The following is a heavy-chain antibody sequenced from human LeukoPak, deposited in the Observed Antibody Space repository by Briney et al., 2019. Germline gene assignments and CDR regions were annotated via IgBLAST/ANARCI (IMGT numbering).Heavy chain of an antibody. V-gene: IGHV3-48*04. Sequence: GGSLRLSCAASGFTVSSNYMSWVRQAPGKGLEWVSYISSSSSTIYYADSVKGRFTISRDNAKNSLYLQMNSLRAEDTAVYYCARASREEWELLFDYWGQGTLVTVSS. D-gene: IGHD1-26*01. J-gene: IGHJ4*02. CDR1: GFTVSSNY. CDR3: ARASREEWELLFDY. CDR2: ISSSSSTI.